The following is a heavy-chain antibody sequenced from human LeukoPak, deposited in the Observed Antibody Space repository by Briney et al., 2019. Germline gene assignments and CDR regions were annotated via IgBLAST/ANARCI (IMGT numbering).Heavy chain of an antibody. CDR2: IIPILGIA. CDR1: GGTFSSYA. V-gene: IGHV1-69*04. CDR3: ARDHGQRPLLFDY. D-gene: IGHD6-25*01. Sequence: SVKVSCKASGGTFSSYAISWVRQAPGQGLKWMGRIIPILGIANYAQKSQGRVTITADKSTSTAYMELSSLRSEDTAVYYCARDHGQRPLLFDYWGQGTLGTVSS. J-gene: IGHJ4*02.